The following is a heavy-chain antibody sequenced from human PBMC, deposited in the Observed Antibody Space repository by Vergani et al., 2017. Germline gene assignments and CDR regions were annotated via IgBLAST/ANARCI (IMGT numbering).Heavy chain of an antibody. CDR2: ISYDGSNK. CDR3: AREWIAAAGTGAXFDY. Sequence: QVQLVESGGGVVQPGRSLRLSCAASGFTFSSYAMHWVRQAPGKGLEWVAVISYDGSNKYYADSVKGRFTISRDNSKNTLYLQMNSLRAEDTAVYYCAREWIAAAGTGAXFDYWGQGTLVTVSS. V-gene: IGHV3-30-3*01. J-gene: IGHJ4*02. D-gene: IGHD6-13*01. CDR1: GFTFSSYA.